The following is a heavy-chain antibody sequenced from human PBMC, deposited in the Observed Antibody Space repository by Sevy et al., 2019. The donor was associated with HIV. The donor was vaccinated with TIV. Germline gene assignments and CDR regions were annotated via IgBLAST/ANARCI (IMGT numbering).Heavy chain of an antibody. D-gene: IGHD6-13*01. CDR3: ARGGIAAADPTYYYYYGMDV. Sequence: GGSLRLSCAASGFTFSDYYMSWIRQAPGKGLEWVSYISSSGSTIYYANSVKRRFTISRDNAKNSLYLQMNSLRAEDTAVYYCARGGIAAADPTYYYYYGMDVWGQGTTVTVSS. V-gene: IGHV3-11*01. J-gene: IGHJ6*02. CDR2: ISSSGSTI. CDR1: GFTFSDYY.